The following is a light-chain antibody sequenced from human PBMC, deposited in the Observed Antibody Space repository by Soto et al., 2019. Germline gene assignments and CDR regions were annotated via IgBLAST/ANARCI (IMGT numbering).Light chain of an antibody. CDR2: GAS. CDR3: QQYGTVPWT. J-gene: IGKJ1*01. V-gene: IGKV3-15*01. Sequence: EIVMTQSPATLSVSPGERATLSCRASQSVSTNLAWYQQKPGQGPRLLIFGASTRATGIPARFSGSGSGTDFTLSINGLDPEDLAVYYCQQYGTVPWTFGQGTKVDIK. CDR1: QSVSTN.